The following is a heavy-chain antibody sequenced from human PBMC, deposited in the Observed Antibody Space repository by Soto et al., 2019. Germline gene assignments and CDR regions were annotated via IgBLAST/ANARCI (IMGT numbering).Heavy chain of an antibody. Sequence: SETLSLTCTVSGGSISSGGYYWSWIRQHPGKGLEWIGYIYYSGSTYYNPSLKSRVTISVDTSKNQFSLKLSSVTAADTAVYYCARGAPLLRPGRANWFDPGGQGTLVTVSS. CDR3: ARGAPLLRPGRANWFDP. J-gene: IGHJ5*02. CDR2: IYYSGST. D-gene: IGHD3-3*01. V-gene: IGHV4-61*08. CDR1: GGSISSGGYY.